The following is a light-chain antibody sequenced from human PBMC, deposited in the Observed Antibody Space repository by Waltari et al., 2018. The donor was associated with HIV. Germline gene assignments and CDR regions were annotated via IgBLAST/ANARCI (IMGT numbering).Light chain of an antibody. Sequence: QSALTQPASVSGSPGQSIVLPCTGSSSDIGYYDYVSWYQQYPGQAPKALIYEVTSLTSGTSSLFSGSKSATTAFLAISKLQTDDEADYFCSSYTRRGTVVFGGGTRLTVL. V-gene: IGLV2-14*01. CDR1: SSDIGYYDY. J-gene: IGLJ2*01. CDR2: EVT. CDR3: SSYTRRGTVV.